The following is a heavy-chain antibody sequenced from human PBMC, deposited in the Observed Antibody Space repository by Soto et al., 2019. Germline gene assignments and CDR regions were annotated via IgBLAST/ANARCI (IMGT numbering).Heavy chain of an antibody. J-gene: IGHJ4*02. CDR1: GFTFSRFI. Sequence: GGSLRLSCAASGFTFSRFIMNWVRQAPGKGLGGVSSISSSSSYKYYADPVKGRFTISRDNAKNSLYLQMNSLRAEDTAVYYCARKSAATVAGFDYWGQGTLVTVSS. V-gene: IGHV3-21*01. CDR2: ISSSSSYK. D-gene: IGHD6-19*01. CDR3: ARKSAATVAGFDY.